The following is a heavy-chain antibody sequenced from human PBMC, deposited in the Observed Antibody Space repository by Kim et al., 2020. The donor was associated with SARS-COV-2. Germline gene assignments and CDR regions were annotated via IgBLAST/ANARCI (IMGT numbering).Heavy chain of an antibody. Sequence: GGSLRLSCAGPGFTFSICGMHWVRQAPGKGLEWVAVISYDGGIKYYADSVKGRFTISRDNSKNTLYLQMNSLRAEDTAVYYCAKGRITYYHGSGSLDYWGQGTLVTVSS. D-gene: IGHD3-10*01. CDR1: GFTFSICG. CDR3: AKGRITYYHGSGSLDY. V-gene: IGHV3-30*18. CDR2: ISYDGGIK. J-gene: IGHJ4*02.